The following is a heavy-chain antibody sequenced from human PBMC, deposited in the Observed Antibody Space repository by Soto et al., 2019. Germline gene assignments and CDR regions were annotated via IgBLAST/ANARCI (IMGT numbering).Heavy chain of an antibody. CDR1: GGSISSGGYY. CDR2: IYYSGST. V-gene: IGHV4-31*03. D-gene: IGHD3-3*01. CDR3: VREDMSGTYYFDY. Sequence: PSETLSLTCTVSGGSISSGGYYWSWIRQHPGKGLEWIGYIYYSGSTYYNPSLKSRVTISVDTSKNQFSLKLSSVTAADTAVYYCVREDMSGTYYFDYWGPGIQVTVSS. J-gene: IGHJ4*02.